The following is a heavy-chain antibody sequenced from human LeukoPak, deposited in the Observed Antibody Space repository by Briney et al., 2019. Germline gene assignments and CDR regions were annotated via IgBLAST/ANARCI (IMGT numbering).Heavy chain of an antibody. Sequence: GGSLRLSCAASGFTFSSYSMNWVRQAPGKGLEWVSSISSSSSYIYYADSLKGRFTISRDNAKNSLYLQMNSLRAEDTAVYYCARDAVGTVDYWGQGTLVTVSS. CDR2: ISSSSSYI. D-gene: IGHD4-17*01. CDR3: ARDAVGTVDY. J-gene: IGHJ4*02. CDR1: GFTFSSYS. V-gene: IGHV3-21*01.